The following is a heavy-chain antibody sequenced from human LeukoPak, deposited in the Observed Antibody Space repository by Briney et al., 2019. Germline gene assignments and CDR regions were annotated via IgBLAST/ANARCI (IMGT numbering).Heavy chain of an antibody. D-gene: IGHD1-26*01. CDR1: EFTFSTSW. Sequence: GGSLRLSCTVSEFTFSTSWTNWVRQAPGKGLEWVANLSPDGSFVRYVDSVKGRFSVSRDNGQNTGYLQMNSLRVDDTGVYFCLAWASPTPYWGPGTPVAVSS. V-gene: IGHV3-7*02. CDR2: LSPDGSFV. J-gene: IGHJ1*01. CDR3: LAWASPTPY.